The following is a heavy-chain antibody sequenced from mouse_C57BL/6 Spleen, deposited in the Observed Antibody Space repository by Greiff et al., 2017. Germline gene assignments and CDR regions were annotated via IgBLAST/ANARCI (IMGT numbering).Heavy chain of an antibody. Sequence: EVQGVESGGGLVQPGGSLSLSCAASGFTFTDYYMSWVRQPPGKALEWFGFIRNNANGYTTEYSASVKGRFTISRDNSQSILYLQMNALRAEDSATYYCARESSNYYGSPLFAYWGQGTLVTVSA. CDR1: GFTFTDYY. CDR3: ARESSNYYGSPLFAY. D-gene: IGHD1-1*01. V-gene: IGHV7-3*01. J-gene: IGHJ3*01. CDR2: IRNNANGYTT.